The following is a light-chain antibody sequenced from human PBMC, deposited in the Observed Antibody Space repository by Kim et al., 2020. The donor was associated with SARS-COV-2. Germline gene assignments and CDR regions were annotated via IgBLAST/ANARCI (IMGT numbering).Light chain of an antibody. CDR1: SRDIGGYNY. J-gene: IGLJ2*01. CDR2: DVS. CDR3: CSYTGSSTMV. Sequence: QSALTQPRSVSGSPGQSVTISCTGTSRDIGGYNYVSWYQKYPGKAPKLIIYDVSKRPSGVPDRFSGSKSGNTASLTISGLQAEDEADYYCCSYTGSSTMVFGGGTQLTVL. V-gene: IGLV2-11*01.